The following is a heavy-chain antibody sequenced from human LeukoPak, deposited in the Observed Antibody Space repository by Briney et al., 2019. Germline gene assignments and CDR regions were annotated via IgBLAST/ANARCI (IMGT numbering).Heavy chain of an antibody. CDR3: ARGGYDFWSGYLLDDAFDI. CDR2: INHSGST. V-gene: IGHV4-34*01. Sequence: SETLSLTCAVYGGSFSGYYWSWIRQPPGKGLEWIGEINHSGSTNYNPSLKSRVTISVDTSKNQFSLKLSSVTAADTAVYYCARGGYDFWSGYLLDDAFDIWGQGTMVTASS. CDR1: GGSFSGYY. J-gene: IGHJ3*02. D-gene: IGHD3-3*01.